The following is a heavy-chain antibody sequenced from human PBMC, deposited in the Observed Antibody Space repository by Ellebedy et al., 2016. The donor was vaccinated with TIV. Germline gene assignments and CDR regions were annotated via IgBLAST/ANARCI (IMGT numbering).Heavy chain of an antibody. Sequence: GESLKISCAASGLTFSDQYMDWVRQAPGKGLELVGRSRNKANSNTTEYSASVKGRFIISRDDSKNSLYLEMNSLKTEDTAVYYCARGYCSGGTCDSFDYWGQGTLVTVSS. J-gene: IGHJ4*02. D-gene: IGHD2-15*01. CDR1: GLTFSDQY. CDR2: SRNKANSNTT. V-gene: IGHV3-72*01. CDR3: ARGYCSGGTCDSFDY.